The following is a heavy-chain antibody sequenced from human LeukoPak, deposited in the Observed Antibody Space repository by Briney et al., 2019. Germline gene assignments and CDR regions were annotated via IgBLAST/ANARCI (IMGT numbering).Heavy chain of an antibody. V-gene: IGHV3-23*01. CDR1: GFTFSVYS. CDR3: AKDTSIGKYCTNGVCSPFDY. J-gene: IGHJ4*02. CDR2: ISDSGDYT. D-gene: IGHD2-8*01. Sequence: GGSLRLSCAGSGFTFSVYSMHWVRQAPGRGLEWVSVISDSGDYTSYADSVRGRFTISRDNSRNTLYLQMISLRPEDTAVYYCAKDTSIGKYCTNGVCSPFDYWGQGTLVTVSS.